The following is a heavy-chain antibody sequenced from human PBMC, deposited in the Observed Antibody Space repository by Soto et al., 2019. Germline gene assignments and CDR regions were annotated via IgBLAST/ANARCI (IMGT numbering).Heavy chain of an antibody. D-gene: IGHD6-13*01. V-gene: IGHV4-39*01. J-gene: IGHJ5*02. CDR2: IYYSGST. CDR1: GGSISSSSYY. CDR3: ARQGQGIAAAGTAP. Sequence: PSETLSISCTVSGGSISSSSYYWGWIRQPPGKGLEWIGSIYYSGSTYYNPSLKSRVTISVDTSKNQFSLKLSSVTAADTAVYYCARQGQGIAAAGTAPWGQGTLVTVSS.